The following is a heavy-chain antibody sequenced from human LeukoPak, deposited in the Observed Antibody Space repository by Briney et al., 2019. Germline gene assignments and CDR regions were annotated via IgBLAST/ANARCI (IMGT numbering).Heavy chain of an antibody. V-gene: IGHV4-39*01. CDR2: IYYSGST. D-gene: IGHD6-19*01. J-gene: IGHJ4*02. CDR3: ARHPIGYSSGWYLDY. CDR1: GGSISSSSYY. Sequence: PSETLSLICTVSGGSISSSSYYWGWIRQPPGKGLEWIGSIYYSGSTYYNPSLKSRVTISVDTSKNQFSLKLSSVTAADTAVYYCARHPIGYSSGWYLDYWGQGTLVTVSS.